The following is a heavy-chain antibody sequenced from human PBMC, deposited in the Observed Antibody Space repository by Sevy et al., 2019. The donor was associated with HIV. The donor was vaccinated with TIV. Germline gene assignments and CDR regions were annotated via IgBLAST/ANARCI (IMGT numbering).Heavy chain of an antibody. Sequence: SETLSLTCTVSGGSISSYYWSWIRQPPGKGLEWIGYIYYSGSTNYNPSLKSRVTISVDTSKNQFSLKLRSVTAADTAVDYCAGWPAYHRPGKNYYDGMDVWGQGTTVTVSS. D-gene: IGHD3-16*01. CDR2: IYYSGST. CDR3: AGWPAYHRPGKNYYDGMDV. CDR1: GGSISSYY. J-gene: IGHJ6*02. V-gene: IGHV4-59*01.